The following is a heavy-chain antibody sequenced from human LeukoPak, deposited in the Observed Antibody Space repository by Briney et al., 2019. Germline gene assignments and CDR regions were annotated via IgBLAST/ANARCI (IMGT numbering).Heavy chain of an antibody. CDR1: GFTFSSYG. V-gene: IGHV3-30*03. J-gene: IGHJ4*02. Sequence: PGGSLRLSCAASGFTFSSYGMHWVRQAPGKGLEWVAVISYDGSNKYYADSVKGRFTISRDNSKNTLYLQMNSLRAEDTAVYYCASLGGFGAHWGQGTLVTVSS. D-gene: IGHD3-10*01. CDR2: ISYDGSNK. CDR3: ASLGGFGAH.